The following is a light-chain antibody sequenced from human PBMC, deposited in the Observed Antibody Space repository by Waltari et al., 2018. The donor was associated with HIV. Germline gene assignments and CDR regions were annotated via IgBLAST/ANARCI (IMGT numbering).Light chain of an antibody. V-gene: IGLV1-40*01. CDR1: SSNCGAGCD. J-gene: IGLJ1*01. CDR2: GSG. CDR3: QSYDRSLNGYV. Sequence: VLTQPPSVSGAPGQTVTIFCAGHSSNCGAGCDVQWYQQLSGTAPKLLIFGSGHRPSGVPRRLSGSKSGTSPSLAISWLQLEDEGDYYCQSYDRSLNGYVFGGGTKVIVL.